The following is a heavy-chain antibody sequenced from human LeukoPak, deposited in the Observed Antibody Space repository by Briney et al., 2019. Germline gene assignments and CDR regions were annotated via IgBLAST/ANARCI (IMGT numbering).Heavy chain of an antibody. D-gene: IGHD5-12*01. V-gene: IGHV1-45*02. CDR1: GYTFTYRY. CDR3: AIQNEDVAPSFAS. Sequence: ASLKVSCKASGYTFTYRYLHWVRQAPGQALEWRGWITPFNGNTNYAQKFQDRVTITRDRPMSTAYMELSSMRSAGTAMYYFAIQNEDVAPSFASWGPGNLVTVSS. J-gene: IGHJ4*02. CDR2: ITPFNGNT.